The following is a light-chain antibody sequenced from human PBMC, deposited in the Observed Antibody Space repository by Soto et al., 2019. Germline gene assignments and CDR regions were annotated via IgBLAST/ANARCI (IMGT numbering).Light chain of an antibody. Sequence: QAVVTQPPSASGTPGQRVTISCSGSSSNIVSNYVYWYQQLPGTAPKLLIYRNNQRPSGVPDRFSGSKSGTSASLAISGLRSEDEADYYCAAWDDSLSVHVVFGGGTKLTVL. CDR2: RNN. V-gene: IGLV1-47*01. CDR3: AAWDDSLSVHVV. J-gene: IGLJ2*01. CDR1: SSNIVSNY.